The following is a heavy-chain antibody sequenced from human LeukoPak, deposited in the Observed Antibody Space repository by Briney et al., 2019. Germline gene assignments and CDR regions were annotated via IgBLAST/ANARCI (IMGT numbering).Heavy chain of an antibody. J-gene: IGHJ6*04. D-gene: IGHD3-10*02. CDR3: AELGITMIGGV. Sequence: GGSLRLSCAASGFTFSSYTMNWVRQAPGKGLEWVSSISSSDSYIYYADSVKGRFTISRDHAQNSLYLQMNSLSAEDTAVYYCAELGITMIGGVWGKGTTVTTSS. CDR1: GFTFSSYT. V-gene: IGHV3-21*01. CDR2: ISSSDSYI.